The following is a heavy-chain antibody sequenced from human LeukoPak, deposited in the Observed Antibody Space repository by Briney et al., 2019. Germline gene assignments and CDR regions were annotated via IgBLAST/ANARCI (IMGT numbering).Heavy chain of an antibody. CDR2: ISADGGST. Sequence: GGSLRLSCVASGLNFDDSAMHWVRHAPEKGVECVSLISADGGSTFSADSVKGRFSISRDNSKNSLYLQMNSLRSEDTAMYYCAKESGKFDYWGQGTLVGVSS. CDR3: AKESGKFDY. V-gene: IGHV3-43*02. CDR1: GLNFDDSA. J-gene: IGHJ4*02.